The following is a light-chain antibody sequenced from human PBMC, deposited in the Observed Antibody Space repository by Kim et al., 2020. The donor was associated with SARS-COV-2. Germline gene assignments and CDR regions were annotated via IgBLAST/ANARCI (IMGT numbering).Light chain of an antibody. Sequence: YELTQPPSVSVAPGKTATLTCGGKNIGRKSVHWYRQKPGQAPALVVYDNSDRPSDIPERFSGSNSEDTATLTISSVEAGDEADYYCQVWDDTTDLIVFGGGTQLTVL. J-gene: IGLJ2*01. CDR1: NIGRKS. V-gene: IGLV3-21*03. CDR2: DNS. CDR3: QVWDDTTDLIV.